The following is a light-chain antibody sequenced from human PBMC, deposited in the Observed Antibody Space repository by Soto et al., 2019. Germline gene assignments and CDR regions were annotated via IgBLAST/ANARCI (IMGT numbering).Light chain of an antibody. CDR1: SSDVGGYNY. J-gene: IGLJ1*01. V-gene: IGLV2-14*03. Sequence: QSVLTQPASVSASPGQLIVISCTGTSSDVGGYNYVSWYQQHPGKAPKLMIYDVSNRPSGVSNRFSGSKSGNTASLTISGLQAEDEADYYCCSYTTSSTYVFGTGTKVTV. CDR3: CSYTTSSTYV. CDR2: DVS.